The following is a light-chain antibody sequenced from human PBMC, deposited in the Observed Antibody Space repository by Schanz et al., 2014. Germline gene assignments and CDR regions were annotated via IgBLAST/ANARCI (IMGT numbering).Light chain of an antibody. CDR1: QSVISS. V-gene: IGKV3-20*01. CDR2: GAS. Sequence: EIVMTQSPATLSVSTGERVTLSCRASQSVISSLAWYQQKPGQAPRLLIYGASTRATGIPARFSGSGSGTDFTLTISRLEPEDFAVYYCQQYGSSPLTFGGGTNVEIK. CDR3: QQYGSSPLT. J-gene: IGKJ4*01.